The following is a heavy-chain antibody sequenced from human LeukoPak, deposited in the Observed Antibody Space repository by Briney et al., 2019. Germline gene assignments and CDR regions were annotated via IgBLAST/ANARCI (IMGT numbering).Heavy chain of an antibody. Sequence: GRSLRLSCAASGFTFSSYGMHWVRQAPGKGLEWVSGIGGSGGTTYYADPVKGRFTISRDNSKNTLYLQMNSLRAEDTAVYYCAKVKHIVVVTAITGAFDIWGQGTMVTVSS. CDR1: GFTFSSYG. V-gene: IGHV3-23*01. J-gene: IGHJ3*02. CDR2: IGGSGGTT. CDR3: AKVKHIVVVTAITGAFDI. D-gene: IGHD2-21*02.